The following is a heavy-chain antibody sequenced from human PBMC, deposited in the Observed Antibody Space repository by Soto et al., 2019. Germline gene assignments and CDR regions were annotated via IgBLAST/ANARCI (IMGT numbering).Heavy chain of an antibody. J-gene: IGHJ6*02. D-gene: IGHD2-2*01. V-gene: IGHV5-51*01. CDR2: IYPGDSDT. CDR3: ARQTVVVPAAPYYYYGMDV. Sequence: PGESLKISCKGSGYSFTSYWIGWVRQMPGKGLEWMGIIYPGDSDTRYSPSFQGQVTISADKSTSTAYLQWSSLKASDTAMYYCARQTVVVPAAPYYYYGMDVWGQGTTVTVS. CDR1: GYSFTSYW.